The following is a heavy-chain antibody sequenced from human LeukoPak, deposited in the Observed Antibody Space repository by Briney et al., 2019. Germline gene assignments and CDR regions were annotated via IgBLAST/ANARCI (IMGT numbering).Heavy chain of an antibody. CDR1: GYTFTGCY. CDR3: ARTDYNRLGFDP. CDR2: INPNSGGT. D-gene: IGHD4-11*01. V-gene: IGHV1-2*02. Sequence: ASVKVSCKASGYTFTGCYMHWVRQAPGQGLEWMGWINPNSGGTNYAQKFQGRVTITADESTSTAYMELSSLRSEDTAVYYCARTDYNRLGFDPWGQGTLVTVSS. J-gene: IGHJ5*02.